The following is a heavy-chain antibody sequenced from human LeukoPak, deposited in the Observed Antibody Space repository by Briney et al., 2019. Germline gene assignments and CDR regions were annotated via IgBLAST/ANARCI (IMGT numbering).Heavy chain of an antibody. CDR3: AKDLYPTAYSSGREAFDI. Sequence: PGGSLRLSCAASGFTFSTYAMSWVRQAPGKGLEWVSVVSGSGGSTYYADSVKGRFTISRDNSKNTLYLQMNSLRAEDTAVYYCAKDLYPTAYSSGREAFDIWGLGTMVTVSS. V-gene: IGHV3-23*01. CDR2: VSGSGGST. D-gene: IGHD6-19*01. CDR1: GFTFSTYA. J-gene: IGHJ3*02.